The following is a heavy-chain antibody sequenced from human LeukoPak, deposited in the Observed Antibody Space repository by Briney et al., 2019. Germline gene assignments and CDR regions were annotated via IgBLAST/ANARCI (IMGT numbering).Heavy chain of an antibody. J-gene: IGHJ4*02. CDR3: ARGALSESDY. V-gene: IGHV1-8*01. CDR1: GYTFTSYD. CDR2: MTTNSGNT. Sequence: ASVTLSFTASGYTFTSYDINWVWHGPRQGLEWMGWMTTNSGNTGYAQKFQGRVTMTRNTSISTAYMELSSLRSEATAVYYCARGALSESDYWGQGTLVTASS. D-gene: IGHD3-16*01.